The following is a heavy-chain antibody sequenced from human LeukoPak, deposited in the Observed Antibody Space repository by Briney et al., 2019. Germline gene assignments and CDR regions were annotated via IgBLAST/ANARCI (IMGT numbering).Heavy chain of an antibody. D-gene: IGHD2-15*01. CDR1: GFTFTNYW. Sequence: GGSLRLSCAASGFTFTNYWMTWVRQAPGKGLEWVANIKQDGSVKYYVDSVKGRFTISRDNSKNTLYLQMNSLRAEDTAVYYCARDYCTGGSCYFDHWGQGTLVTVSS. CDR2: IKQDGSVK. J-gene: IGHJ4*02. V-gene: IGHV3-7*01. CDR3: ARDYCTGGSCYFDH.